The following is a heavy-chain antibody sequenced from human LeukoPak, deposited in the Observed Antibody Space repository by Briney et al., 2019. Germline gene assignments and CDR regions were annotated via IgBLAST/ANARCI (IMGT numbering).Heavy chain of an antibody. CDR2: IKQDGSEK. Sequence: GGSLRLSCAASGFTFSSYWMSWVRQAPGKGLEWVANIKQDGSEKYYVDSVKGRFTISRDNAKNSLYLQMNSQRAEDTAVYYCARVDRNYDFWSGYLSHYYYYYGMDVWGRGTTVTVSS. CDR1: GFTFSSYW. J-gene: IGHJ6*02. CDR3: ARVDRNYDFWSGYLSHYYYYYGMDV. D-gene: IGHD3-3*01. V-gene: IGHV3-7*01.